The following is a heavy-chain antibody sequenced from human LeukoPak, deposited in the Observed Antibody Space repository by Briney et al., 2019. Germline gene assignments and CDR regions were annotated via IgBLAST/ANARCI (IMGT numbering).Heavy chain of an antibody. D-gene: IGHD6-13*01. Sequence: ASVKVSCKASGYTFTGYYMHWVRQAPGQGLEWMGWINPNSGGTNYAQKFQGRVTMTRDTSICTAYMELSRLRSDDTAVYYCARVSVVAAAAWFDPWGQGTLVTVSS. CDR2: INPNSGGT. CDR3: ARVSVVAAAAWFDP. V-gene: IGHV1-2*02. J-gene: IGHJ5*02. CDR1: GYTFTGYY.